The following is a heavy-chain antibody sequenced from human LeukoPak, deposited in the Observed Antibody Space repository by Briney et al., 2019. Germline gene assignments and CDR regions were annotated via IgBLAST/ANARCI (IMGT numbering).Heavy chain of an antibody. CDR2: INSTSNYI. Sequence: GGSLRLSCAASGFTFSTYAISWVRQAPGKGLEWVSCINSTSNYIFYADSVRGRFTISRDNAKNSLYLQMDSLRAEDTAEYYCARGGVITSYAFEIWGQGAMVTVSS. V-gene: IGHV3-21*01. J-gene: IGHJ3*02. D-gene: IGHD1-26*01. CDR3: ARGGVITSYAFEI. CDR1: GFTFSTYA.